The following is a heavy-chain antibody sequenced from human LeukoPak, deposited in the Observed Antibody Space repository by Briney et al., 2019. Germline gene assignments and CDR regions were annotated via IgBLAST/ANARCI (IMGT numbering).Heavy chain of an antibody. CDR1: GFTFSSYG. Sequence: GGSLRLSCAASGFTFSSYGMSWVRQAPGKGLEWVSAISGSGGSTYYADSVKGRFTISRDNSKNTLYLQVNSLRAEDTAVYYCAKESILTGYYSPRYYFDYWGQGTLVTVSS. D-gene: IGHD3-9*01. V-gene: IGHV3-23*01. J-gene: IGHJ4*02. CDR3: AKESILTGYYSPRYYFDY. CDR2: ISGSGGST.